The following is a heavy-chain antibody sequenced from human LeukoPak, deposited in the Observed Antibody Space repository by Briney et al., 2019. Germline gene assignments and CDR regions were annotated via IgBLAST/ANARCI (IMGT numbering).Heavy chain of an antibody. CDR3: ARTQQVGYSYYVMDV. CDR1: AGSISTYY. V-gene: IGHV4-59*01. Sequence: SENLSLTCTVSAGSISTYYWSWIRQPPGQGLEWSGYICYSGSTNSHHSLKARVTISVDTSKNQFSLNVSSVTAADTGVYYCARTQQVGYSYYVMDVWGKGTTVTVSS. CDR2: ICYSGST. D-gene: IGHD6-13*01. J-gene: IGHJ6*04.